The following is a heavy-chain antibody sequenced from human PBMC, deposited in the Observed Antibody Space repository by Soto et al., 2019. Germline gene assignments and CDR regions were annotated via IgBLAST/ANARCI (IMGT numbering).Heavy chain of an antibody. CDR1: GGSISSSSYY. V-gene: IGHV4-39*01. J-gene: IGHJ3*02. CDR2: IYYSGST. Sequence: LTCTVSGGSISSSSYYWGWIRQPPGKGLEWIGSIYYSGSTYYNPSLESRVTISVDTSKNQFSLKLSSVTAADTAVYYCARHASSTVDPAFDIWGQGTMVTF. D-gene: IGHD4-17*01. CDR3: ARHASSTVDPAFDI.